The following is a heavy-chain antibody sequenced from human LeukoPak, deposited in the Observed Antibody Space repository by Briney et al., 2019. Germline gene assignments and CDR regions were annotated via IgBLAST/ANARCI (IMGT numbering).Heavy chain of an antibody. CDR1: GFAFDDYA. Sequence: PGGSLRLSCAASGFAFDDYAMPWVRQAPGKGLEWVSGISWNSGSIGYADSVKGRFTISRDNAKNSLYLQMNSLRAEDAALYYCAKDMPPDSSGWAFYYYYGMDVWGQGTTVTVSS. V-gene: IGHV3-9*01. J-gene: IGHJ6*02. D-gene: IGHD6-19*01. CDR3: AKDMPPDSSGWAFYYYYGMDV. CDR2: ISWNSGSI.